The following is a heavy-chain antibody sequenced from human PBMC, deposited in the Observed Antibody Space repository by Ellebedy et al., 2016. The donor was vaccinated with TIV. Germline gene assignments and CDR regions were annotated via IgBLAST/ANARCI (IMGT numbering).Heavy chain of an antibody. J-gene: IGHJ6*02. Sequence: ASVKVSCKASGYTFSYYMHWVRQAPGQGLEWMGIINPSGGSTSYAQKFQGRVTMTRDTSTSTVYMELRSLRSDDTAVYYCARLGYYYYYGMDVWGQGTTVTVSS. CDR1: GYTFSYY. D-gene: IGHD7-27*01. V-gene: IGHV1-46*01. CDR3: ARLGYYYYYGMDV. CDR2: INPSGGST.